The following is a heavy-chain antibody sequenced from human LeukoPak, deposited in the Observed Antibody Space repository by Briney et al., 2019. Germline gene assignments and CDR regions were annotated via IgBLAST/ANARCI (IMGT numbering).Heavy chain of an antibody. D-gene: IGHD6-19*01. CDR2: IYSGGST. Sequence: GGSLRLSCSASGFIFYSYAMHWVRQAPGRGLEWVSVIYSGGSTYYADSVKGRFTISRDNSKNTLYLQMNSLRAEDTAVYYCTKDARTIIAVAGTFDDWGQGTLVTVSS. CDR1: GFIFYSYA. CDR3: TKDARTIIAVAGTFDD. V-gene: IGHV3-NL1*01. J-gene: IGHJ4*02.